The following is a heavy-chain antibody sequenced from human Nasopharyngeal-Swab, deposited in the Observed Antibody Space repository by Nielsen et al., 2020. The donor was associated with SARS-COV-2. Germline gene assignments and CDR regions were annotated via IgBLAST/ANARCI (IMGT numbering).Heavy chain of an antibody. D-gene: IGHD4-17*01. CDR3: ARRTTTVYYYYYMDV. Sequence: GSLRLSCAVYGGSFSGYYWSWIRQPPGKGLEWIGEINHSGSTNYNPSLKSRVTISVDTSKNQFSLKLSSVTAADTAVYYCARRTTTVYYYYYMDVWGNGTTVTVSS. J-gene: IGHJ6*03. CDR1: GGSFSGYY. V-gene: IGHV4-34*01. CDR2: INHSGST.